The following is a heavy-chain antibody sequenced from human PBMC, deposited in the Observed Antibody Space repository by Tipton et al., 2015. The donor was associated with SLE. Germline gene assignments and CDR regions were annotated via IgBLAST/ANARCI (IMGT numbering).Heavy chain of an antibody. CDR1: GFTFSNYG. D-gene: IGHD6-19*01. V-gene: IGHV3-30*03. J-gene: IGHJ2*01. Sequence: RSLRLSCAASGFTFSNYGMHWVRQAPGKGLEWVAFISSDGSNKYYADSVKGRFTISRDNSKNTLYLQMNSLRAEDTAVYYCASRSAVYWYFDLWGRGTLVTVSS. CDR3: ASRSAVYWYFDL. CDR2: ISSDGSNK.